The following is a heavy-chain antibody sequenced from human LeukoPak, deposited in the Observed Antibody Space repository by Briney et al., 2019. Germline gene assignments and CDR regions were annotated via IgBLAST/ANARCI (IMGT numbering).Heavy chain of an antibody. CDR3: ARYSRGVGAASDY. CDR1: GGSFSAYY. CDR2: INHSGSS. D-gene: IGHD2-15*01. Sequence: PSETLSLTCAVYGGSFSAYYWSWIRQPPGKGLEWIGEINHSGSSNYNASLKSRLTISVDAHKIQSSLKLSSVIAADAAVYYCARYSRGVGAASDYWGQGTLVTVSS. V-gene: IGHV4-34*01. J-gene: IGHJ4*02.